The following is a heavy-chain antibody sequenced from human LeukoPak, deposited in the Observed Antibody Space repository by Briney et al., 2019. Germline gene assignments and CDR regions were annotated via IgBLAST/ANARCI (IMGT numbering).Heavy chain of an antibody. CDR3: GRGEVGEFDH. J-gene: IGHJ4*02. D-gene: IGHD1-26*01. V-gene: IGHV4-38-2*02. Sequence: PSETLSLTCSVSGYSITRGYNWGWVRPSPGKGLEWIASISHAGDTYYNPSLKSRVTISVDTSKNHFSLNLASVTAPDTAVYFCGRGEVGEFDHWGQGTLVTVSS. CDR2: ISHAGDT. CDR1: GYSITRGYN.